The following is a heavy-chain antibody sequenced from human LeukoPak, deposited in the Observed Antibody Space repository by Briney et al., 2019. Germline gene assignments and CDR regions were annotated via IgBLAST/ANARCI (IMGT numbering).Heavy chain of an antibody. D-gene: IGHD3-3*02. CDR2: INPNSGGT. CDR3: ARDQQYWNPIGAFDI. J-gene: IGHJ3*02. Sequence: ASVKVSCKASGYTFTGYYMHWVRQAPGQGLEWMGWINPNSGGTNYAQKLQGRVTMTTDTSTSTAYMELRSLRSDDTAVYYCARDQQYWNPIGAFDIWGQGTMVTVSS. V-gene: IGHV1-2*02. CDR1: GYTFTGYY.